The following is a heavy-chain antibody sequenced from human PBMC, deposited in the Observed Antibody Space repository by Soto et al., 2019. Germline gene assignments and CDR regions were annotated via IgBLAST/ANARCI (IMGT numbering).Heavy chain of an antibody. CDR2: IYYSGST. Sequence: PWETLSLTCTVSGVSISSYYWSWIRQPPGKGLEWIGYIYYSGSTNYNPSLKSRVTISVDTSKNQFSLKLSSVTASDTAVYYCARGGGWRSPTEALHYWGEAGPVPVS. D-gene: IGHD3-16*01. V-gene: IGHV4-59*01. CDR1: GVSISSYY. J-gene: IGHJ4*02. CDR3: ARGGGWRSPTEALHY.